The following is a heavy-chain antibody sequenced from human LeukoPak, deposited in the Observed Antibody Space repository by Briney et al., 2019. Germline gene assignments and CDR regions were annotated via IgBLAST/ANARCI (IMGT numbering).Heavy chain of an antibody. Sequence: SETLSLTCTVSAGSISSGDYYWSWLRQPPGKGLEWIGYIYYSGSTYYNPSLKSRVTISVDTSKNQFSLKLSSVTAAATALYCWGRRTKIAAVNWGQGTLVTVSS. CDR3: GRRTKIAAVN. V-gene: IGHV4-30-4*08. CDR1: AGSISSGDYY. CDR2: IYYSGST. J-gene: IGHJ4*02. D-gene: IGHD6-13*01.